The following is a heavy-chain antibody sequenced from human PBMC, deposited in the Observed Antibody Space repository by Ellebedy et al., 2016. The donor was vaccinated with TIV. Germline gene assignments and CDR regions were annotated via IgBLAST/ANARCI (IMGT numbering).Heavy chain of an antibody. CDR1: GFTFSDYA. D-gene: IGHD3-22*01. V-gene: IGHV3-30-3*01. CDR3: AKDRDDSSGYFSQFDY. CDR2: ISYDGNKT. J-gene: IGHJ4*02. Sequence: GESLKISXAASGFTFSDYAMHWVRQAPGKGLEWAALISYDGNKTDYADSVKGRFTISRDNSKNSLYLQMNSLRAEDTALYYCAKDRDDSSGYFSQFDYWGQGTLVTVSS.